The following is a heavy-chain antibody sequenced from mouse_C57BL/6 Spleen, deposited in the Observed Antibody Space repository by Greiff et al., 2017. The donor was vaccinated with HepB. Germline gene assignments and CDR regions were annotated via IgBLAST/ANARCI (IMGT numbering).Heavy chain of an antibody. Sequence: VQLQQSGAELMKPGASVKLSCKATGYTFTGYWLEWVKQRPGHGLEWIGEILPGSGSTNYNEKFKGKATFTADKSANTAYMQLSSLTTEDSALYYCARKGGYGYSIAYWGQGTLVTVSA. D-gene: IGHD2-2*01. J-gene: IGHJ3*01. V-gene: IGHV1-9*01. CDR3: ARKGGYGYSIAY. CDR2: ILPGSGST. CDR1: GYTFTGYW.